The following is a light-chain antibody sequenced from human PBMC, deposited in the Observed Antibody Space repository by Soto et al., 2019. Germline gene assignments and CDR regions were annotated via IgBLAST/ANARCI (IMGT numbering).Light chain of an antibody. CDR3: QQYGSSPRT. CDR2: GAS. Sequence: EIVLTQSPGTLSLSPGERATLSCRASQSVSSSYLAWYQQKPGQAPRLLIYGASSRATGIPDRFSGSGSGTYFTFSIIRLEPEDFAVYYCQQYGSSPRTFGQGTKVDIK. V-gene: IGKV3-20*01. J-gene: IGKJ1*01. CDR1: QSVSSSY.